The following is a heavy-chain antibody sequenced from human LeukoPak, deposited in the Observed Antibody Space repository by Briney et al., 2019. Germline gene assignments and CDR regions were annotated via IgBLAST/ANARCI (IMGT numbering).Heavy chain of an antibody. CDR1: GGSMSSSRYY. D-gene: IGHD2-15*01. CDR2: FYYRGST. J-gene: IGHJ4*02. Sequence: ASETLSLTCTVSGGSMSSSRYYWGWIRQPPGKGLEWIGSFYYRGSTYYNPSLKSGVTIAVDTSKKHFSLKVSSVTAADTAVYYCARGTCSGGSCYDPFGYWGQGTLVTVSS. V-gene: IGHV4-39*07. CDR3: ARGTCSGGSCYDPFGY.